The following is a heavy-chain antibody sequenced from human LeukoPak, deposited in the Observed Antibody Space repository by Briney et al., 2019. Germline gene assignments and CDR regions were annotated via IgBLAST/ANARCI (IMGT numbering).Heavy chain of an antibody. CDR1: GFSFRMYG. CDR3: ARDLDSYWYFDL. D-gene: IGHD1-1*01. J-gene: IGHJ2*01. V-gene: IGHV3-33*01. CDR2: IWYDGTKK. Sequence: PGGSLRLPCTASGFSFRMYGMHWVRQAPGKGLEWVAVIWYDGTKKFYGDSVKGRFTVSRDNSKNTLYLQMNSLRAEDTAVYYCARDLDSYWYFDLWGRGTLVTVSS.